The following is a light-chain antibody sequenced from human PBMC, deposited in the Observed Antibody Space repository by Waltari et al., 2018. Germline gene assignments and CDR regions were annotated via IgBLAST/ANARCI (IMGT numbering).Light chain of an antibody. V-gene: IGLV2-14*03. J-gene: IGLJ2*01. CDR1: RSDVGGYNY. CDR3: SSYISSDTLEL. Sequence: QSALTQPASVSGSPGQSITISCTGTRSDVGGYNYVSWYQQHPGKAPKLIIYDVSNRPSGVSNRFSGSKSGNTASLTISGLQAEDEADYYCSSYISSDTLELFGGGTSLTV. CDR2: DVS.